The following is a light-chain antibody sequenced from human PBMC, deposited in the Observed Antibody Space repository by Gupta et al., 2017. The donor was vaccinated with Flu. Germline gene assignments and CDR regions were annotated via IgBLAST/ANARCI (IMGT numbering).Light chain of an antibody. Sequence: QSALTQPASVSGSLGQSITISCPGTSSDVGNYNLVSWYQQHPGTAPKLIIYEASKRPAGVSSRFSGSKSGNTASLTISGLQADDEVDYFCCSHAASGTYVFGTGTKVTVL. CDR2: EAS. J-gene: IGLJ1*01. V-gene: IGLV2-23*01. CDR1: SSDVGNYNL. CDR3: CSHAASGTYV.